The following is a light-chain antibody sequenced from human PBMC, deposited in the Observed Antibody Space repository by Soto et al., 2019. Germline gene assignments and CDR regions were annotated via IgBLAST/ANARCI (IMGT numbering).Light chain of an antibody. CDR1: QSVSTF. CDR2: DAS. J-gene: IGKJ1*01. CDR3: QQRSNWPPWT. Sequence: EIGLTQPSTTLYLSPGGRVTPSCSASQSVSTFLAWYQQRPGQAPRLLIYDASNRATGIPARFSGSGSGTDFTLTISSLEPEDFAVYYCQQRSNWPPWTFGQGTKVDIK. V-gene: IGKV3-11*01.